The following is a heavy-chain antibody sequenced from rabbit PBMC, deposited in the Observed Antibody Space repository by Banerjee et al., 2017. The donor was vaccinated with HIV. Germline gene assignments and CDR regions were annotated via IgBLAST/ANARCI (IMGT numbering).Heavy chain of an antibody. V-gene: IGHV1S45*01. D-gene: IGHD4-1*01. CDR1: GFSFSNGYV. CDR3: ARAGGPNNL. CDR2: INTISGNT. J-gene: IGHJ4*01. Sequence: QEQLEESGGDLVKPEGSLTLTCTASGFSFSNGYVMCWVRQAPGKGLEWIACINTISGNTVYATWAKGRFTISRDNAQNTVDLQMNSLTAADSATYFCARAGGPNNLWGPGTLVTVS.